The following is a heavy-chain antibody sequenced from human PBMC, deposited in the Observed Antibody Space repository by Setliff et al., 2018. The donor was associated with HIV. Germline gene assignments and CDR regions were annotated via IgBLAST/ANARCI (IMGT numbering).Heavy chain of an antibody. Sequence: ASVKVSCKASGGTFSSFAINWVRQAPGQGLEWVGGIIPVFGTTSYGHHFQGRVAITADASTSTAYLDLYSLRSEDTAVYYCARDHHSGSGWSRLGAFDIWGQGTVVTVSS. CDR2: IIPVFGTT. V-gene: IGHV1-69*13. D-gene: IGHD1-26*01. CDR3: ARDHHSGSGWSRLGAFDI. CDR1: GGTFSSFA. J-gene: IGHJ3*02.